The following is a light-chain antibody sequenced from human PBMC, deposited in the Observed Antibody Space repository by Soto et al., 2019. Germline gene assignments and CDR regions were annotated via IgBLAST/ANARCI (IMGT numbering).Light chain of an antibody. J-gene: IGKJ2*01. CDR1: QSVSSSY. Sequence: EIVLTQSPGTLSLSPGERATLSCRASQSVSSSYLAWYQQKPGQAPRLLIYGASYRATGIPDRFSGRGSGTDFTLTISRMETEDFAVYYCQQYDDSLSSFTVGQGTNLEIK. CDR3: QQYDDSLSSFT. CDR2: GAS. V-gene: IGKV3-20*01.